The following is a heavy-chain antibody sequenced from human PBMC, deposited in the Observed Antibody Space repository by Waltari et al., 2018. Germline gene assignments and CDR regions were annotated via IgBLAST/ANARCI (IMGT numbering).Heavy chain of an antibody. Sequence: QLQLQESGPGLVKPSETLSLTCTVSGGSISSSSYYWGWIRQPPGTGLELIGSIYYSGSTYYNPSLKSRVTISVDTSKNQFSLKLSSVTAADTAVYYCARRGVLRFLEWLPGGDFDLWGRGTLVTVSS. D-gene: IGHD3-3*01. V-gene: IGHV4-39*07. CDR2: IYYSGST. CDR1: GGSISSSSYY. J-gene: IGHJ2*01. CDR3: ARRGVLRFLEWLPGGDFDL.